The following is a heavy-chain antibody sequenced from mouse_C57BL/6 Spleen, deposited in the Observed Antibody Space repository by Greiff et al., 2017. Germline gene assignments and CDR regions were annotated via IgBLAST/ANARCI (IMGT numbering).Heavy chain of an antibody. J-gene: IGHJ2*01. CDR2: IWSGGRT. CDR3: ARNGRLVTFDY. CDR1: GFSLTSYG. Sequence: VKLMESGPGLVQPSQSLSITCTVSGFSLTSYGVHWVRQSPGKGLEWLGVIWSGGRTDYNAAFISRLSISKDNSKSQVFFKMNSLQADDTAIYYCARNGRLVTFDYWGQGTTLTVSS. D-gene: IGHD2-2*01. V-gene: IGHV2-2*01.